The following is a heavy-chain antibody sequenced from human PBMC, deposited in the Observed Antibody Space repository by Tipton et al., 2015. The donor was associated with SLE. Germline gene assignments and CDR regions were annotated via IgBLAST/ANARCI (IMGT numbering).Heavy chain of an antibody. CDR3: ARGGNCSGSSCYSTTITTFDY. CDR2: ISYSGNT. D-gene: IGHD2-15*01. CDR1: GDSISSHY. Sequence: TLSLTCTVSGDSISSHYWSWIRQPPWKGLEWIGYISYSGNTNYNPSLKSRVTISVDTSKNQFSLKLSSVTAADTAVYYCARGGNCSGSSCYSTTITTFDYWGQGTLVTVSS. J-gene: IGHJ4*02. V-gene: IGHV4-59*11.